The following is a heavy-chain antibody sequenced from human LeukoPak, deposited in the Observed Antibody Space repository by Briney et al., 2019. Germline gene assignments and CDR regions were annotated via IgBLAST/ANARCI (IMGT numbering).Heavy chain of an antibody. V-gene: IGHV1-69*01. CDR3: ARDRANTLDY. Sequence: SVKLSCKASVCTFSSYAISWVRHAHGQGLEWMGGIIPIFGTANYAQKFQGRVTITADESTSTAYMELSSLRSEDTAVYYCARDRANTLDYWGQGTLVTVSS. CDR1: VCTFSSYA. J-gene: IGHJ4*02. CDR2: IIPIFGTA. D-gene: IGHD2/OR15-2a*01.